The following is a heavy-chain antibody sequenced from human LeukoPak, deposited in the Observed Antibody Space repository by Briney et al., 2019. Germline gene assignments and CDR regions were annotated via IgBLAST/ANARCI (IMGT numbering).Heavy chain of an antibody. CDR1: GFTFSSYA. Sequence: GGSLRLSCAASGFTFSSYAMHWVRQAPGKGLEWVAVISYDGSNKYYADSVKGRFTICRDNSKNTLYLQMNSLRAEDTAVYYCARAGGYCTNGVCYNYFDYWGQGTLVTVSS. CDR2: ISYDGSNK. V-gene: IGHV3-30*04. D-gene: IGHD2-8*01. CDR3: ARAGGYCTNGVCYNYFDY. J-gene: IGHJ4*02.